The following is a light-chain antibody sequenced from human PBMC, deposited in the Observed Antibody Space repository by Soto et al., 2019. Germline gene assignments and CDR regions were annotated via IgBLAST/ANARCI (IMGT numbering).Light chain of an antibody. J-gene: IGLJ1*01. Sequence: QAVVTQEPSLTVSPGGTVTLTCASSTGAVTTGHWPHWFQQKPGQTPRTLIHDTNNRHSWTPARFSGSLLGGKAALTLSDAQPEDEADYYCLLIYENVGEVFGAGTKVTVL. CDR3: LLIYENVGEV. CDR1: TGAVTTGHW. CDR2: DTN. V-gene: IGLV7-46*01.